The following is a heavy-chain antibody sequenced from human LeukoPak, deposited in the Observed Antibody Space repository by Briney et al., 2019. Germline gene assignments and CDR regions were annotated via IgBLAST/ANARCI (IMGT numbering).Heavy chain of an antibody. Sequence: GRSLRLSCAASGFTLRTYGMHWVRQAPGSGLEWVAVISYDGSNKIYADSLKGRCSSSRDNSKNTLYLQMNSLRAEDTAVYYCARSYWNGNYYYSGLDVWGQGTTVIVSS. CDR2: ISYDGSNK. CDR1: GFTLRTYG. D-gene: IGHD1-1*01. V-gene: IGHV3-30*04. CDR3: ARSYWNGNYYYSGLDV. J-gene: IGHJ6*02.